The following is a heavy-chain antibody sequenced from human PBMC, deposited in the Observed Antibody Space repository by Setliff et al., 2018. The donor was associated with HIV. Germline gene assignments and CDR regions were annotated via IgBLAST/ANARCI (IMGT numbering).Heavy chain of an antibody. V-gene: IGHV4-34*01. J-gene: IGHJ3*02. CDR3: ARSGYSSSWGAFDI. CDR1: GGSFSGYY. CDR2: INDSGTT. Sequence: LSLTCAVYGGSFSGYYWSWIRQPPGKGLEWIGEINDSGTTNYNPSLKSRVTVSVDMSKKQFSLKLSSVTAADTAVYYCARSGYSSSWGAFDIWGQGTMVTVSS. D-gene: IGHD6-13*01.